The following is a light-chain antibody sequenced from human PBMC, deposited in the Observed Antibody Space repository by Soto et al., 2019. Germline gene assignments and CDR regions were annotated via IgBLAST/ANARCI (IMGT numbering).Light chain of an antibody. CDR3: QQRSNWWT. CDR1: QSVSSY. J-gene: IGKJ1*01. CDR2: DAS. V-gene: IGKV3-11*01. Sequence: EILLTQSPSTLTLSPGDRATLSCRASQSVSSYLAWYQQKPGQAPRLLIYDASNRATGIPARLSGSGSGTDFTLTISSLEPEDFAVYYCQQRSNWWTFGQGTKVDIK.